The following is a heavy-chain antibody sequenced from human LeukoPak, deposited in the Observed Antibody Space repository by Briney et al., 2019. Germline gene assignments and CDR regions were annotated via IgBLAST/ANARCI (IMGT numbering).Heavy chain of an antibody. CDR2: ISYDGSNK. Sequence: PGGSLRLSCEGSAFIFSGHWMNWVRQTPGKGLEWVAVISYDGSNKYYADSVKGRFTISRDNSKNTLYLQMNSLRAEDTAVYYCAREERYSSGQLQYYYYYGMDVWGQGTTVTVSS. V-gene: IGHV3-30-3*01. D-gene: IGHD6-19*01. J-gene: IGHJ6*02. CDR3: AREERYSSGQLQYYYYYGMDV. CDR1: AFIFSGHW.